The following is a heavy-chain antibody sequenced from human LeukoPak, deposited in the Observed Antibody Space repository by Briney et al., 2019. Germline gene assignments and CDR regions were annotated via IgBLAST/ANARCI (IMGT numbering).Heavy chain of an antibody. J-gene: IGHJ5*01. V-gene: IGHV3-30*04. Sequence: GRSLRLFCAASGFTFSSYAMHWVRQAPGKGLEWVAVISYDGSNKYYADSVKGRFTISRDNSKNTLYLQMNSLRAEDTAVYYCARYSSSWFVYWGQGTLVTVSS. D-gene: IGHD6-13*01. CDR2: ISYDGSNK. CDR3: ARYSSSWFVY. CDR1: GFTFSSYA.